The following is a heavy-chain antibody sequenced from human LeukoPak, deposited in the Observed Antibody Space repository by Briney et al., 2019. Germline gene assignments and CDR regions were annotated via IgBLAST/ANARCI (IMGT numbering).Heavy chain of an antibody. CDR3: ARVGAWELQRVFDY. D-gene: IGHD1-26*01. CDR2: INRGGSES. CDR1: GFTFTDYR. V-gene: IGHV3-7*01. Sequence: GGSLRLSCAASGFTFTDYRMTWVRQVPGKGLEWVANINRGGSESYYVDSVKGRFTISRDNAKNSLYLQMDSLRVEDTAVYYCARVGAWELQRVFDYWGQGTLVTVSS. J-gene: IGHJ4*02.